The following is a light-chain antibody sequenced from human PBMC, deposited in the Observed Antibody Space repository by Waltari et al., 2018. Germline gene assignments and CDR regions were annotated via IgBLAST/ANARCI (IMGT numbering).Light chain of an antibody. J-gene: IGLJ3*02. CDR2: EDD. V-gene: IGLV6-57*01. CDR3: QSYDSSDLWV. CDR1: SGSIASNY. Sequence: NFMLTQPHSVSESPGKTVTISCTRSSGSIASNYVQWYQQRPGSSPTPMIFEDDQRPSGVPDRFSGSIDSSANAASLTIAGLKTEDEADYYCQSYDSSDLWVFGGGTRLTVL.